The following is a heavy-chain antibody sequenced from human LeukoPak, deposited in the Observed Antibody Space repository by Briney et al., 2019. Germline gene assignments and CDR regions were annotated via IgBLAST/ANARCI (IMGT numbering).Heavy chain of an antibody. CDR2: ISSSSSYI. CDR1: GFTFSSYS. J-gene: IGHJ4*02. D-gene: IGHD6-19*01. Sequence: GGSLRLSCAASGFTFSSYSMNWVRQAPGKGLEWVSSISSSSSYIYYADSVKGRFTISRDNAKNSLSLQMNSLRVEDTAVFYCARGESGGWYEVLDYWGQGTLVTVSS. CDR3: ARGESGGWYEVLDY. V-gene: IGHV3-21*01.